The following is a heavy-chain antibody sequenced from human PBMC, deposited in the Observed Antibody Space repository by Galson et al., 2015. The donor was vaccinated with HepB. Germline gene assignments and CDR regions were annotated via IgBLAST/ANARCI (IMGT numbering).Heavy chain of an antibody. CDR1: GFTFSDYY. CDR3: ARGRGGGYFDS. J-gene: IGHJ4*02. D-gene: IGHD2-15*01. V-gene: IGHV3-11*06. CDR2: ITSSGGST. Sequence: SLRLSCAASGFTFSDYYMGWIRQAPGRGLEFISYITSSGGSTNYADSVKGRFTTSRDNAKNSLYLQMNSLRAEDTAIYYCARGRGGGYFDSWGQGTLVTVSS.